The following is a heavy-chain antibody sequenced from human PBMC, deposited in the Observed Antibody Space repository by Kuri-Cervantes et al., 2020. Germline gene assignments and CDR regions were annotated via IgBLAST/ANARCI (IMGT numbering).Heavy chain of an antibody. D-gene: IGHD3-9*01. CDR2: ISSSSSYI. J-gene: IGHJ4*02. V-gene: IGHV3-21*04. CDR1: GFTFSSYS. CDR3: AKTVRYFDWSALNY. Sequence: GESLKISCAASGFTFSSYSMNWVRQAPGKGLEWVSSISSSSSYIYYADSVKGRFTISRDNAKNSLYLQMNSLRAEDTALYYCAKTVRYFDWSALNYWGQGTLVTVSS.